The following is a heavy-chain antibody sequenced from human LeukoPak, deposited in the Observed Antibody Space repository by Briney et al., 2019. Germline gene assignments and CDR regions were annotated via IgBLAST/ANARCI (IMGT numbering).Heavy chain of an antibody. CDR3: AKDGIASPLYYFDY. CDR1: GFTFSSYS. J-gene: IGHJ4*02. V-gene: IGHV3-21*04. CDR2: ISSSSSYI. D-gene: IGHD6-13*01. Sequence: GGSLRLSCAASGFTFSSYSMNWVRQAPGKGLEWVSSISSSSSYIYYADSVKGRFTISRDNSKNTLYLQMNSLRAEDTAVYYCAKDGIASPLYYFDYWGQGTLVTVSS.